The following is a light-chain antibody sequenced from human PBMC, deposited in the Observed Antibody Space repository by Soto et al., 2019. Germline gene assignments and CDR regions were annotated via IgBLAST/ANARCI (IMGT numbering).Light chain of an antibody. Sequence: QAVVTQEPSLTVSPGGTVTLTCGSSTGAVTSGHYPYWFQQKPGQAPRTLIYDTSNKHSWTPARFSGSLLGGKAALTLSGAQPEDEAEYYCLLYSRGVAVFGGGTKVTVL. CDR2: DTS. CDR3: LLYSRGVAV. J-gene: IGLJ2*01. CDR1: TGAVTSGHY. V-gene: IGLV7-46*01.